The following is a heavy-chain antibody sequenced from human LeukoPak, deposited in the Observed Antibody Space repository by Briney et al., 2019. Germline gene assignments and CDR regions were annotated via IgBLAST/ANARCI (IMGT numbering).Heavy chain of an antibody. CDR1: GGSISSGGYY. Sequence: PSETLSLTCTVSGGSISSGGYYWSWIRQHPGKGLEWIGYIYYSGSTYYNPSLKSRVTISVDTSKNQFSLKLSSVTAADTAVYYCARGLPPYDYVWGSYGGLFDYWGQGTLVTVSS. CDR2: IYYSGST. CDR3: ARGLPPYDYVWGSYGGLFDY. V-gene: IGHV4-31*03. J-gene: IGHJ4*02. D-gene: IGHD3-16*01.